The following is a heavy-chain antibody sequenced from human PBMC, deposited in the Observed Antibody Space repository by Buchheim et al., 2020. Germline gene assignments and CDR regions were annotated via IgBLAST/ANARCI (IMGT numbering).Heavy chain of an antibody. CDR2: IYSGGST. J-gene: IGHJ3*02. Sequence: EVQLVESGGGLVQPGGSLRLSCAASGFTVSSNYMSWVRQAPGKGLEWVSVIYSGGSTYYADSVKGRFPISRDNSQTTRYLQMNSLRAEDTAVYYCARGAPLGHIVVVVAATAFDIWGQGT. D-gene: IGHD2-15*01. V-gene: IGHV3-66*01. CDR1: GFTVSSNY. CDR3: ARGAPLGHIVVVVAATAFDI.